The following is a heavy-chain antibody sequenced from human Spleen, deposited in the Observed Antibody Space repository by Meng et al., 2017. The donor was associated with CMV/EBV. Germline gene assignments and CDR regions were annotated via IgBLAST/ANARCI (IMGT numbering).Heavy chain of an antibody. D-gene: IGHD2-2*01. CDR3: AGCTSTSCAN. J-gene: IGHJ4*02. CDR2: IYSGGST. CDR1: GFSVSDMY. Sequence: GESLKTSCAASGFSVSDMYMSWVRPAPGKGLECVSVIYSGGSTYYADTVKGRFTISRDKSKNTLYLQMNSLRAEDTAMYYCAGCTSTSCANWGQGTLVTVSS. V-gene: IGHV3-53*01.